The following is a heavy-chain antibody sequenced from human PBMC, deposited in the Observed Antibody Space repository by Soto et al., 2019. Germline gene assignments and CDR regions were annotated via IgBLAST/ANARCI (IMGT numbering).Heavy chain of an antibody. D-gene: IGHD6-13*01. J-gene: IGHJ6*02. CDR3: RRSSRYSTDV. V-gene: IGHV4-39*01. CDR1: GDSIRSSSY. Sequence: QLQLQESGPGLVKPSETLSLTCTVSGDSIRSSSYWGWIRQPPGKGLEWIGSIYSTGNTYYNPSLNSQVTISVDTSKNQFSLNVICVTAADTAVYYCRRSSRYSTDVWGQGTTVTVSS. CDR2: IYSTGNT.